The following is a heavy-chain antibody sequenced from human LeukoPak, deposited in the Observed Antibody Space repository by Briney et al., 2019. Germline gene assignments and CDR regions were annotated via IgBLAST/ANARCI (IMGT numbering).Heavy chain of an antibody. V-gene: IGHV3-23*01. CDR1: GFTFSSHG. CDR3: AKTSLSDASGHYYYMDV. CDR2: ITSGTRT. J-gene: IGHJ6*03. Sequence: PGGSLRLSCVASGFTFSSHGMNWVRQAPGKGLEWVSGITSGTRTYYADSVKARFTISRDNSQNTVSLQVNNLRIEDTALYYCAKTSLSDASGHYYYMDVWGKGTTVTVSS. D-gene: IGHD3-3*01.